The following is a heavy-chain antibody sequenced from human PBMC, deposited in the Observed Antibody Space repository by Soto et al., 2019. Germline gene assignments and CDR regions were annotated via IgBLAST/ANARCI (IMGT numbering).Heavy chain of an antibody. CDR1: GDSVSSNSAA. Sequence: SQTLSLTCAISGDSVSSNSAAWNWIRQSPSRGLEWLGRTYYRSKWYNDYAVSVKSRITTSPDTSKNQFSLQLNSVTPEDTAVYYCARSADSSRSPRYAFDIWGQGTMVTVSS. V-gene: IGHV6-1*01. J-gene: IGHJ3*02. CDR2: TYYRSKWYN. D-gene: IGHD6-13*01. CDR3: ARSADSSRSPRYAFDI.